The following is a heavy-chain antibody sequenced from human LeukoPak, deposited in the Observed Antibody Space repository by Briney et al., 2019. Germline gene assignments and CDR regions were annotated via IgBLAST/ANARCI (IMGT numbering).Heavy chain of an antibody. J-gene: IGHJ6*03. Sequence: GGSLRLSCAASGFTFSSYSMNWVRQAPGKGLEWVSSISSSSSYIYYADSVKGRFTISRDNAKNSLYLQMNSLRAEDAAVYYCANMRRGYCSSTSCYACYYMDVWGKGTTVTVSS. V-gene: IGHV3-21*01. D-gene: IGHD2-2*01. CDR2: ISSSSSYI. CDR3: ANMRRGYCSSTSCYACYYMDV. CDR1: GFTFSSYS.